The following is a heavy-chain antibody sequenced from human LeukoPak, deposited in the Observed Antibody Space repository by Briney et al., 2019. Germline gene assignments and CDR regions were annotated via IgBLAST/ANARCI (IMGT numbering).Heavy chain of an antibody. D-gene: IGHD6-13*01. V-gene: IGHV3-74*01. CDR1: GFTFSSYA. CDR2: IHSDGSST. CDR3: ARDIYSKSGDDY. Sequence: GGSLRLSCAASGFTFSSYAMSWVRRAPGKGLVWVARIHSDGSSTTYADSVKGRFTISRDNAKNTLYLQMNSLRAEDTAVYYCARDIYSKSGDDYWGQGTLVTVSS. J-gene: IGHJ4*02.